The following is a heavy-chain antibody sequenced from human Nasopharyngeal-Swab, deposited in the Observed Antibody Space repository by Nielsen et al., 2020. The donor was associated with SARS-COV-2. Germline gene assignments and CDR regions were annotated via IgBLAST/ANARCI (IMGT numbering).Heavy chain of an antibody. Sequence: ASVKVSCKASGYIFITYAIHWVRQAPGQRLEWMGWINNRDVQTEYSQRFQGRVTITRDTSATTGYMGLSSLTSEDTAMYYCVRDDGGSYLLDYWGQGTLVTVSS. D-gene: IGHD1-26*01. V-gene: IGHV1-3*04. CDR3: VRDDGGSYLLDY. J-gene: IGHJ4*02. CDR1: GYIFITYA. CDR2: INNRDVQT.